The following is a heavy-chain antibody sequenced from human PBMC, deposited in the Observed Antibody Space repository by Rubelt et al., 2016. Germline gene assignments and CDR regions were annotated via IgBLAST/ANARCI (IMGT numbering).Heavy chain of an antibody. J-gene: IGHJ3*01. Sequence: GGSLRLSCAASGFTFSDHCMSLVRQAPGKGLEWVANINQDGSEKKYVDSVKGRFTISRENAKNSLFLQMSSLRAEDTAVYYCAVALAAPAFDVWGQGTMVTVSS. CDR3: AVALAAPAFDV. CDR2: INQDGSEK. CDR1: GFTFSDHC. V-gene: IGHV3-7*01.